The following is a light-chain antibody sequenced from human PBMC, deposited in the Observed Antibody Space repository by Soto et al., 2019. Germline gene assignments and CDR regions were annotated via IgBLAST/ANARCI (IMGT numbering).Light chain of an antibody. CDR3: HQYGSSPQP. Sequence: EIVLTQSPGTLSLSPGERATLSCRASQSVSRTYMAWYQQKPGQAPRLLIYGASNRPTGIPDRFSGSGSGTGFSLSIGGLEPLDFAVYYCHQYGSSPQPFGQGTRLEIK. CDR1: QSVSRTY. V-gene: IGKV3-20*01. J-gene: IGKJ2*01. CDR2: GAS.